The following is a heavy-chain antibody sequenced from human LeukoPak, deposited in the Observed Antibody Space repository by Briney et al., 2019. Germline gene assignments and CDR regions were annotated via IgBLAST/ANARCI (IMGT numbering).Heavy chain of an antibody. CDR1: GFTFSSYA. CDR3: AKHLHLWASFDS. Sequence: GGSLRLSCAASGFTFSSYAMSWVRQAPGKGLEWVSAISGSGGSTYYADSVKGRFTTSRDNPRNTLYLHMTSLRAEDTAIYYCAKHLHLWASFDSWGQGTLVTVSS. V-gene: IGHV3-23*01. CDR2: ISGSGGST. J-gene: IGHJ4*02. D-gene: IGHD5-18*01.